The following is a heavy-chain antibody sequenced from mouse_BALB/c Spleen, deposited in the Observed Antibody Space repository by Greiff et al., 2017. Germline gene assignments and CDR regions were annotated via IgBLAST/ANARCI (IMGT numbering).Heavy chain of an antibody. CDR1: GYSFTSYW. D-gene: IGHD1-1*01. CDR3: ARTEDKSSSSSFAY. J-gene: IGHJ3*01. V-gene: IGHV1S126*01. Sequence: VKLVESGPQLVRPGASVKISCKASGYSFTSYWMHWVKQRPGQGLEWIGMIDPSDSETRLNQKFKDKATLTVDKSSSTAYMQLSSPTSEDSAVYYCARTEDKSSSSSFAYWGQGTLVTVSA. CDR2: IDPSDSET.